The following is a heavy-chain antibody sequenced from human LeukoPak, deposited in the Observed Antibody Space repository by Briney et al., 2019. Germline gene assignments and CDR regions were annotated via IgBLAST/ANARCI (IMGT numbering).Heavy chain of an antibody. CDR1: GFTFSLFG. D-gene: IGHD5-18*01. Sequence: GRSLRLSCAVPGFTFSLFGMHWVRQAPGKGLEWVAVITLDGGNKYPADSVKGRCTISRDSSKNTLYLQMNSLRVEDTAVYYCAKGGYTYDWGGYFDYWGQGTLVTVSS. CDR2: ITLDGGNK. J-gene: IGHJ4*02. CDR3: AKGGYTYDWGGYFDY. V-gene: IGHV3-30*18.